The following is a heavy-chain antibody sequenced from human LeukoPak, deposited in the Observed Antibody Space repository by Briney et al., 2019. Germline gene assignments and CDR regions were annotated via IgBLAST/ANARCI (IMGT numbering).Heavy chain of an antibody. J-gene: IGHJ3*02. CDR3: ARSGRDVGFAFDI. CDR1: SGPFNDYY. Sequence: SETLSLTCAVYSGPFNDYYWNWLRQPPGKGLEWIGEINHSGSTNYHPSYKSRVTISLDTSQNHFSLKLTSVTAADTAVYYCARSGRDVGFAFDIWGQGTLVTISS. CDR2: INHSGST. V-gene: IGHV4-34*01. D-gene: IGHD5-12*01.